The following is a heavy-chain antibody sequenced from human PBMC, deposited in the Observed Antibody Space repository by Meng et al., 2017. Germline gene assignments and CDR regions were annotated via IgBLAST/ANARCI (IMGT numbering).Heavy chain of an antibody. D-gene: IGHD2/OR15-2a*01. Sequence: QMQLQESGSGLVKPSQTLSLTCAVSGASISSGDYSWSWIRQPPGKGLEWFGYIYHSRSTHYYQSHKSQVIMSVNTSKTQSSLKLYSVTAADTAVYYCARASTTNQSKYRNAYNWFDPWGQGTLVTVSS. J-gene: IGHJ5*02. CDR1: GASISSGDYS. CDR3: ARASTTNQSKYRNAYNWFDP. CDR2: IYHSRST. V-gene: IGHV4-30-2*01.